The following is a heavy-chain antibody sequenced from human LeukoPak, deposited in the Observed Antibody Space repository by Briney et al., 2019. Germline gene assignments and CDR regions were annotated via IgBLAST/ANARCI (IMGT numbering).Heavy chain of an antibody. CDR2: IYYSGST. CDR1: GGSISSYY. Sequence: SETLSLTCTVSGGSISSYYWSWIRQPPGKGPEWIGYIYYSGSTNYNPSLKSRVTISVDTSKNQFSLKLSSVTAADTAVYYCARHLRVVGYYYGMDVWGQGTTVTVSS. D-gene: IGHD2-15*01. J-gene: IGHJ6*02. V-gene: IGHV4-59*08. CDR3: ARHLRVVGYYYGMDV.